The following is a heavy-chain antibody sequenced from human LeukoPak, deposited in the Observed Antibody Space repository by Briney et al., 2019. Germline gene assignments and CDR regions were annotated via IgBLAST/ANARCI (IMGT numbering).Heavy chain of an antibody. D-gene: IGHD2-2*01. CDR3: AREDSTNGGYFQH. CDR2: IYYSGST. CDR1: GGSISSGGYY. V-gene: IGHV4-31*03. Sequence: SQTLSLTCTVSGGSISSGGYYWSWIRQHPGKGLEWIGYIYYSGSTYYNPSLKSRVTISVDTSKNQFSLKLSSVTAADTAVYYCAREDSTNGGYFQHWGQGTLVTVPS. J-gene: IGHJ1*01.